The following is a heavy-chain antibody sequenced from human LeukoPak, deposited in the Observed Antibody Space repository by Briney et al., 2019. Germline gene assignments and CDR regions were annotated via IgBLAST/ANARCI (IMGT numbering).Heavy chain of an antibody. CDR2: IYYSGST. J-gene: IGHJ4*02. Sequence: PSETLSLTCTVSGGSVSSGYNYWSWIRQPPGKGLEWIGYIYYSGSTNYNPSLKSRAIISVDTSKNQLSLKLSSVTAADTAVYYCARVHGSSGWYFFDSWGQGTLVTVSS. CDR1: GGSVSSGYNY. D-gene: IGHD6-19*01. CDR3: ARVHGSSGWYFFDS. V-gene: IGHV4-61*01.